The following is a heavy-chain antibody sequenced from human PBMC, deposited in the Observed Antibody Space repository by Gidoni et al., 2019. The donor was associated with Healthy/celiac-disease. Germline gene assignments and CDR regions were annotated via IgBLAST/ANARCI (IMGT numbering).Heavy chain of an antibody. V-gene: IGHV3-30-3*01. J-gene: IGHJ6*02. D-gene: IGHD2-8*01. CDR2: ISYDGSNK. Sequence: QVQLVESGGGVVQPGRSLRLSCAASGFTFSSYAMHWVRQAPGKGLGWVAVISYDGSNKDYADSVKGRFTISRDNSKNTLYLQMNSLRAEDTAVYYCAREVGLMVFHYYGMDVWGQGTTVTVSS. CDR3: AREVGLMVFHYYGMDV. CDR1: GFTFSSYA.